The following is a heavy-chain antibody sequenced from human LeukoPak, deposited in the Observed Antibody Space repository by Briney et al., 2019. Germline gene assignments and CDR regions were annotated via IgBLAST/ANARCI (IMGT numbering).Heavy chain of an antibody. D-gene: IGHD3-10*01. J-gene: IGHJ3*02. CDR2: IYSDGST. CDR1: GFTVSTNY. CDR3: AREWRGSVDAFDI. V-gene: IGHV3-53*01. Sequence: PGGSLRLSCAASGFTVSTNYMTWVCQAPGKGLEWVSFIYSDGSTYYADSVKGRFTISRDNSKNTLYLQMNSLRAEDTAVYYCAREWRGSVDAFDIWGQGTMVTVSS.